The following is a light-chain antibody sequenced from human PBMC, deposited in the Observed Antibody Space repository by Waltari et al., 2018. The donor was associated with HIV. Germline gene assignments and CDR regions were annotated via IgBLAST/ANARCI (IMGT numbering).Light chain of an antibody. J-gene: IGLJ3*02. V-gene: IGLV3-21*02. CDR1: NIGSKT. CDR3: QVWDTIRDHWV. Sequence: SYVLTQPPSVSVAPGQTARITCGGHNIGSKTVHWYQQRPGQAPKLVVYADSDRPSGLPERFSGSNSGNTATLTISRVGAGDEADYYCQVWDTIRDHWVFGGGTKLTVL. CDR2: ADS.